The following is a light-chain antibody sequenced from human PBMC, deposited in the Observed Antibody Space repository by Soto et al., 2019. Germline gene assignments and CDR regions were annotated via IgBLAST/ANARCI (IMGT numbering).Light chain of an antibody. CDR1: SSDVGGYNY. CDR3: CSYAGSVV. Sequence: QSVLTQPRSVSGSPGQSVTISCTGTSSDVGGYNYVSWYQQHPGKAPKLMIYDVSKRPSGVPDRFSGSKSGNTASLTISGLQAEDEADYYCCSYAGSVVFGGGTKLTV. CDR2: DVS. J-gene: IGLJ2*01. V-gene: IGLV2-11*01.